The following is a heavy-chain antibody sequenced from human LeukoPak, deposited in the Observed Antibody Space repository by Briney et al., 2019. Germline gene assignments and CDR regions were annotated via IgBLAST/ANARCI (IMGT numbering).Heavy chain of an antibody. CDR2: IYHSGST. CDR1: GGSISSGGYY. CDR3: ARARDYGDPIDY. V-gene: IGHV4-30-2*01. D-gene: IGHD4-17*01. J-gene: IGHJ4*02. Sequence: PSETLSLTCTVSGGSISSGGYYWSWIRQHPGKGLEWIGYIYHSGSTYYNPSLKSRVTISVDRSKNQFSLKLSSVTAADTAVYYCARARDYGDPIDYWGQGTLVTVSS.